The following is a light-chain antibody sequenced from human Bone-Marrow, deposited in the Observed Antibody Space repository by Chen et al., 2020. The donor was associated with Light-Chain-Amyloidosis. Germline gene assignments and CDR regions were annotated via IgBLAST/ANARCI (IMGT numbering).Light chain of an antibody. Sequence: SELTQPPSVSGPPGSTARFPPSGDDLPTKYAYWYQQKPGQAPVLVIHRDTERPSGISERFSGSSSGTTATLTISGVQAEDEADYHCQSADSSGTYEVIFGGGTKLTVL. CDR3: QSADSSGTYEVI. V-gene: IGLV3-25*03. CDR1: DLPTKY. J-gene: IGLJ2*01. CDR2: RDT.